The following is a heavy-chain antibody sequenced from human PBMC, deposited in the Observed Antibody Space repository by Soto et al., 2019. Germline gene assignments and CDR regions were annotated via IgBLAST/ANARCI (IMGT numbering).Heavy chain of an antibody. J-gene: IGHJ4*02. CDR3: GKERDNGADRYYFDD. Sequence: EVQLLESGGILVHPGGSLRLSCAASGFTFSSYAMTWVRQAPGKGLEWVSAISGSGDSTYYADSVKGRFSISRDQSKNTLYLQMHSLRVEDTAVYFCGKERDNGADRYYFDDWGQGTLVTVSS. CDR1: GFTFSSYA. D-gene: IGHD2-8*01. CDR2: ISGSGDST. V-gene: IGHV3-23*01.